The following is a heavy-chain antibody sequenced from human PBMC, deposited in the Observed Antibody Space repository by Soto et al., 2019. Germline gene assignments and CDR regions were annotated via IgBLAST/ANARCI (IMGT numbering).Heavy chain of an antibody. J-gene: IGHJ4*02. CDR2: IIPVFGTT. Sequence: SVKVSCKDSGGLFSSFAISWVRQAPGQGLEWLGGIIPVFGTTNYAEKFQDRVTITADESTNTAYMELSSLRSEDTAIYYCARGGGPYVWFNEFWGQGTPVTVS. V-gene: IGHV1-69*13. CDR1: GGLFSSFA. CDR3: ARGGGPYVWFNEF. D-gene: IGHD3-16*01.